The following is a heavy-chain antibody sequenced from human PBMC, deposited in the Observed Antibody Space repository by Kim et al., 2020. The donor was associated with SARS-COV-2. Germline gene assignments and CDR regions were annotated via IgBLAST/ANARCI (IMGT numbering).Heavy chain of an antibody. D-gene: IGHD5-18*01. CDR3: ARIDSAMVTL. J-gene: IGHJ4*02. CDR2: IYYSGST. Sequence: SETLSLTCTVSGGSISSRSHYWGWIRQPPGKGLEWIGSIYYSGSTYYNPSLNSRVTISVDTSKNQFSLKLSSVTAADTAVYHCARIDSAMVTLWGQGTLV. CDR1: GGSISSRSHY. V-gene: IGHV4-39*01.